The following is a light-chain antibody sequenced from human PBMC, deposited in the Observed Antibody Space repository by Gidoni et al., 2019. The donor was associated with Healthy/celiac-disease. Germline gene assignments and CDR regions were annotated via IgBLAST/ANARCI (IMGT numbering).Light chain of an antibody. V-gene: IGKV1-39*01. CDR2: AAS. J-gene: IGKJ1*01. Sequence: DIQKTQSPSSLSASVGDRVTITCRASQSMISYLNWYQKKPGKAPKLLIYAASSLQSGVPSRFSGSGSGTAFTLTISSLQPEDFATYYCQQSYSTPRTFGQGTKVEIK. CDR1: QSMISY. CDR3: QQSYSTPRT.